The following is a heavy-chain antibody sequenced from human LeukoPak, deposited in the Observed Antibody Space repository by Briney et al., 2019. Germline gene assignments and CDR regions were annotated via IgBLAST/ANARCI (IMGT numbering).Heavy chain of an antibody. CDR2: IYTSGST. J-gene: IGHJ4*02. CDR3: ASTTDSSSIDY. D-gene: IGHD6-13*01. V-gene: IGHV4-4*07. CDR1: GGSISSYY. Sequence: SETLSLTCTVSGGSISSYYWSWIRQPAGKGLEWIGRIYTSGSTNYNPSLMSRVTMSVDTSKNQFSLKLSSVTAADTAVYYCASTTDSSSIDYWGQGTLVTVSS.